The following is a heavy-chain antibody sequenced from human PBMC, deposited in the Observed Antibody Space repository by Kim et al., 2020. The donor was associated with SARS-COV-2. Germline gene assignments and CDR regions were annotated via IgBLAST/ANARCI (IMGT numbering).Heavy chain of an antibody. CDR1: GFSFSSYA. CDR3: ARDQFFGIAVAGTCFDY. V-gene: IGHV3-30*04. CDR2: ISYDGSNK. Sequence: GGSLRLSCAASGFSFSSYAMHWVRQAPGKGLERVAVISYDGSNKYYTDSVQGRLTISRDNSKNTLYLQMNSLRAEDTAVYYCARDQFFGIAVAGTCFDY. J-gene: IGHJ4*01. D-gene: IGHD6-19*01.